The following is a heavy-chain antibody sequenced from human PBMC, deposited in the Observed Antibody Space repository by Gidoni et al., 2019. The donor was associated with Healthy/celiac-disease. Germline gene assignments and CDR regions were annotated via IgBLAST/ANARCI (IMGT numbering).Heavy chain of an antibody. D-gene: IGHD6-13*01. CDR1: GYSFTSYW. J-gene: IGHJ5*02. V-gene: IGHV5-51*01. Sequence: GKKPGESLKIYCKGSGYSFTSYWIGWVRQMPGKGLEWMGIIYPGDSDTRYSPSFQGKVTISADKYISTAYLQWSSLKASDTAMYYCARPSFSSGIFDPWGQGTLVTVSS. CDR3: ARPSFSSGIFDP. CDR2: IYPGDSDT.